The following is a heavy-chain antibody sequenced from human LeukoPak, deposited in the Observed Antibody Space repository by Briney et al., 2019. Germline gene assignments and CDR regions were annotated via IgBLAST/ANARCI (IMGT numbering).Heavy chain of an antibody. CDR2: IYYSGNT. D-gene: IGHD3-10*01. J-gene: IGHJ4*02. Sequence: SETLSLTCTVSGGSISSGGYYWSCIRQHRGRGLGWIGYIYYSGNTYYNPSLKSRLTISVDTSKNQFSLKLSSVTAADTAVYYCALMVRGNDYWGQGTLVTVSS. CDR3: ALMVRGNDY. CDR1: GGSISSGGYY. V-gene: IGHV4-31*03.